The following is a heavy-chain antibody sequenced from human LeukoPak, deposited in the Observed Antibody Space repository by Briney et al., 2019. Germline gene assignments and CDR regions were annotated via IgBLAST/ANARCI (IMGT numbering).Heavy chain of an antibody. V-gene: IGHV3-30-3*01. D-gene: IGHD3-10*01. CDR3: ARDRFGELVLCTFHL. CDR1: GFTFSSYA. Sequence: GRSLRLSCAASGFTFSSYAMHWVRQAPGKGLEWVAGISHDGSNKYYADSVKGRFTISRDNSKNTLYLQRNSLRAEGTVVYYCARDRFGELVLCTFHLWGRGTMV. J-gene: IGHJ3*01. CDR2: ISHDGSNK.